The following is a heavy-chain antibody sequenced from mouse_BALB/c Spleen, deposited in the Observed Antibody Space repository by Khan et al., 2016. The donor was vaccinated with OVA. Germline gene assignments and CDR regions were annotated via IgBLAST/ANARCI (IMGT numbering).Heavy chain of an antibody. Sequence: QVQLQPSGAELVKPGASVKLSCKASGYTFTSYDINWVRQRPEQGLEWIGWMFPGDGSTKYNENFKGKATLTTDKSSSTAYMQLSRLTSEDSAAYFCARGGYGGFAYWGQGTLVTVSA. CDR3: ARGGYGGFAY. CDR2: MFPGDGST. D-gene: IGHD2-14*01. J-gene: IGHJ3*01. V-gene: IGHV1-85*01. CDR1: GYTFTSYD.